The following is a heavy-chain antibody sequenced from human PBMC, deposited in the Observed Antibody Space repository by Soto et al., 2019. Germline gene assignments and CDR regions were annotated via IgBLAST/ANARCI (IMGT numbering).Heavy chain of an antibody. V-gene: IGHV4-31*01. J-gene: IGHJ4*02. CDR2: MCYSGST. Sequence: TLSLTGTVPGGSISSGGYYWSWMLQHPGKGLECIGYMCYSGSTYYNASRKSPVTISVDTSKNHFSLKLSSGTAANTAVYYCARLGGMGVYYYDSSGSPPYFDYWGQGTLVTVSS. CDR1: GGSISSGGYY. CDR3: ARLGGMGVYYYDSSGSPPYFDY. D-gene: IGHD3-22*01.